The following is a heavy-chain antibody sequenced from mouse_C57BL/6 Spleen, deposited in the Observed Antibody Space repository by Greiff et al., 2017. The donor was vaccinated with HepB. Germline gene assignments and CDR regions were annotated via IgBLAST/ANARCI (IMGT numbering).Heavy chain of an antibody. V-gene: IGHV7-3*01. CDR2: SSNKANGYTT. CDR1: GFSFTDYY. Sequence: EVQGVESGGGLVQPWGSLCLSCAASGFSFTDYYMSWVSPPPGQALEWLGFSSNKANGYTTEYSAFVKGRFTISRDNSQSILYLQMNALTAEDSATYYCARNWDYFDYWGQGTTLTVSS. CDR3: ARNWDYFDY. J-gene: IGHJ2*01. D-gene: IGHD4-1*01.